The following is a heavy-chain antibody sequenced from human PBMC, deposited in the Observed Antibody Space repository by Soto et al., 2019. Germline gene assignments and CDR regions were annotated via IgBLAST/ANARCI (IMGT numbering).Heavy chain of an antibody. D-gene: IGHD1-26*01. Sequence: EVQLVESGGGLVQPGGSLRLSCAASGFTFSSHWMTWVRQAPGKGLEWVAYISQDATDKYYVDSVKGRFTISRDNGKNSLYLQMNSLRAEDTALYYCVRDSTYSLDFWAQGTLVTVSS. CDR2: ISQDATDK. CDR1: GFTFSSHW. CDR3: VRDSTYSLDF. V-gene: IGHV3-7*01. J-gene: IGHJ4*02.